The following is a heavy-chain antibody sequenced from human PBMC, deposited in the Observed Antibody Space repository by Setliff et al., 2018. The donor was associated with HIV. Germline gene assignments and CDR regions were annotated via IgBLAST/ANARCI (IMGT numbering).Heavy chain of an antibody. J-gene: IGHJ3*01. CDR2: IFYRGST. CDR3: ASRAGGDF. CDR1: GGSIEFSSYY. Sequence: LETLSLTCSVSGGSIEFSSYYWGWIRQPPGKGLEWIAYIFYRGSTNYNPSLKSRVTISVDSSKNQVSLTVTSVTAADTAVYYCASRAGGDFWGQGTMVTVS. D-gene: IGHD3-10*01. V-gene: IGHV4-61*05.